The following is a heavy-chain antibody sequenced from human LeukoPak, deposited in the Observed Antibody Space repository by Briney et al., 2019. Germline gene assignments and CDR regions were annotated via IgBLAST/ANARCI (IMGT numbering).Heavy chain of an antibody. CDR3: AKVAASSSGWYDS. CDR1: GFTFDDYA. D-gene: IGHD6-19*01. CDR2: ISWNSGII. J-gene: IGHJ5*01. Sequence: GGSLRLSCAASGFTFDDYAMHWVRQVPGKGLDWVAGISWNSGIIVYADSVKGRFTISRDSAKNSLYLQMNSLRPEDTALYYCAKVAASSSGWYDSWGQGTLVTVS. V-gene: IGHV3-9*01.